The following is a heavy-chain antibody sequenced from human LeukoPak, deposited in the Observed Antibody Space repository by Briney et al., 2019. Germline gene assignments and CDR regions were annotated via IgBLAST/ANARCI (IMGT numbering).Heavy chain of an antibody. V-gene: IGHV3-21*01. CDR1: GFTFSSYS. CDR2: ISSSSSYI. CDR3: ARDRPRYYYDNSGSKPDAFDI. D-gene: IGHD3-22*01. J-gene: IGHJ3*02. Sequence: GGSLRLSCAASGFTFSSYSMNWVRQAPGKGLEWVSSISSSSSYIYYADSVKGRFTISRDNAKNSLYLQMNSLRAEDTAVYYCARDRPRYYYDNSGSKPDAFDIWGQGTMVTVSS.